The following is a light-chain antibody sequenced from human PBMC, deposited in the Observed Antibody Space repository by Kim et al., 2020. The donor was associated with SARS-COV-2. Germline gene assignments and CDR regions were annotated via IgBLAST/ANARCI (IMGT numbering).Light chain of an antibody. CDR3: QQYGSSPYT. CDR1: QSVSSNY. J-gene: IGKJ2*01. Sequence: EIVLTQSPGTLSLSPGESATLSCRASQSVSSNYLAWYQQKPGQAPRLLIYGASSRATGIPDRFSGSGSGTDFTLTISRLEPEDLAVYYCQQYGSSPYTFGQGTKLEI. CDR2: GAS. V-gene: IGKV3-20*01.